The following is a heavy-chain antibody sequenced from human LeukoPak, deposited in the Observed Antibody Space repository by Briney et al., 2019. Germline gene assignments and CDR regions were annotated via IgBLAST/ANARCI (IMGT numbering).Heavy chain of an antibody. J-gene: IGHJ4*02. V-gene: IGHV3-30*02. CDR1: GFTFSSYG. CDR3: AKDPGEAYCGGDCYSIADY. Sequence: GGSLRLSCAASGFTFSSYGMHWVRQAPGKGLEWVAFIRYDGSGKYYGDSVKGRFTISRDISKNTLHLQMSSLRAEDTAVYYCAKDPGEAYCGGDCYSIADYWGQGTLVTVSS. D-gene: IGHD2-21*02. CDR2: IRYDGSGK.